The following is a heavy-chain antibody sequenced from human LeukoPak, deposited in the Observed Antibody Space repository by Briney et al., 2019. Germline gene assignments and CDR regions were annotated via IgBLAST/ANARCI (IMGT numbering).Heavy chain of an antibody. D-gene: IGHD5-24*01. J-gene: IGHJ3*02. CDR1: GYTFGNHW. CDR2: IYPGDSDT. V-gene: IGHV5-51*01. Sequence: RGESLKISCQGAGYTFGNHWVAWVRQMPGKGLEWMGIIYPGDSDTRYSPSFQGQVTISADKSISTAYLQWSSLKASDTAMYYCATVLPRGYNVEENAFDIWGQGTMVTVSS. CDR3: ATVLPRGYNVEENAFDI.